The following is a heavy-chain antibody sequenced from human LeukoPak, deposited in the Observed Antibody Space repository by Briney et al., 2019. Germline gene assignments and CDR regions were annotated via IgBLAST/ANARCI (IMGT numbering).Heavy chain of an antibody. J-gene: IGHJ4*02. CDR1: GFIFSHDA. CDR3: AGDRWPGAPDYLDS. D-gene: IGHD4-23*01. CDR2: ISKDGITK. V-gene: IGHV3-30-3*01. Sequence: PGRSLRLSCAASGFIFSHDAIHWVRQAPGKGLEWVAVISKDGITKIYRDSVKGRFTISTDSSKNTVYLQMTGLEVEDTAVYYCAGDRWPGAPDYLDSWGQGTLVAVPS.